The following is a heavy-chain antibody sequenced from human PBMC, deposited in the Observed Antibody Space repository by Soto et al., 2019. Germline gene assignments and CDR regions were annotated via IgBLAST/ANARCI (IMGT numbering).Heavy chain of an antibody. Sequence: GGSLRLSCAASGFTFSSYAMSWVRQAPGKGLEWVSAISGSGGSTYYADSVKGRFTISRDNSKNTLYLQMNSLRAEDTAVYYCAKDTGYSSSWYGSTIDYWGQGTLVTVSS. D-gene: IGHD6-13*01. J-gene: IGHJ4*02. CDR1: GFTFSSYA. CDR2: ISGSGGST. CDR3: AKDTGYSSSWYGSTIDY. V-gene: IGHV3-23*01.